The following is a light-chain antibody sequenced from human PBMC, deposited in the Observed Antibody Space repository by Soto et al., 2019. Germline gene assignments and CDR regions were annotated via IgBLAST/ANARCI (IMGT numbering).Light chain of an antibody. CDR3: QQDSGYWT. V-gene: IGKV1-5*01. J-gene: IGKJ1*01. CDR2: AAS. CDR1: QSISSW. Sequence: DIQMTQSPSTLSASVGDRVTITCRASQSISSWLAWYQQKPGKAPKLLIYAASTVQDGVPSRFRGSGSGTEFALAISSLQPDDFATECGQQDSGYWTFGQGTKVEIK.